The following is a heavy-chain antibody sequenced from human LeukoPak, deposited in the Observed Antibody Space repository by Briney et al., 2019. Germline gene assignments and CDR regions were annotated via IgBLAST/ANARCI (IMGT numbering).Heavy chain of an antibody. CDR2: INPNSGGT. CDR3: ARDPITIFGVVIYYYYGMDV. J-gene: IGHJ6*02. Sequence: ASVKVSCKASGYTFTGYYMHWVRQAPGQGLEWMGWINPNSGGTNYAQKFQGRVTMTRDTSISTAYMELSRLRSDDTAVYYCARDPITIFGVVIYYYYGMDVWGQGTTVTVSS. D-gene: IGHD3-3*01. V-gene: IGHV1-2*02. CDR1: GYTFTGYY.